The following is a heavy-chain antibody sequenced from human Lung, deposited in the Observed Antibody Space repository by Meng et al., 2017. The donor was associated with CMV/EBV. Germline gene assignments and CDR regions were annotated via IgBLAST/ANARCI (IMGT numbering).Heavy chain of an antibody. CDR3: ARDRGSLWFGEFDY. CDR1: GFTFSSYA. D-gene: IGHD3-10*01. J-gene: IGHJ4*02. Sequence: SXKISXAASGFTFSSYAMHWVRQAPGKGLEWVAVISYDGSNKYYADPVKGRFTISRDNSKNTLYLQMNSLRAEDTAVYYCARDRGSLWFGEFDYWGQGTXVTVSS. CDR2: ISYDGSNK. V-gene: IGHV3-30*04.